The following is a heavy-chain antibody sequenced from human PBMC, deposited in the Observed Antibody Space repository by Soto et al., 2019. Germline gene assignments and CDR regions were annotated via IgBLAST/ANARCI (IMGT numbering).Heavy chain of an antibody. V-gene: IGHV3-74*01. J-gene: IGHJ4*02. CDR2: INDDGSAT. CDR3: ASGWVERFSRQPLTDY. Sequence: VQMVESGGGLVQPGGSLRLSCAASGFTFSSRWMHWVRQAPGEGLLWVARINDDGSATSYADSVEGRFIISRDNAKNTLYLQMNSLRADDTAVYYCASGWVERFSRQPLTDYWGQGTLVTVSS. CDR1: GFTFSSRW. D-gene: IGHD6-19*01.